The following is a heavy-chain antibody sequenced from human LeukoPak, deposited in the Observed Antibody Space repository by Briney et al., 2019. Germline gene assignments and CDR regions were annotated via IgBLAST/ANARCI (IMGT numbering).Heavy chain of an antibody. CDR1: GFTFSSYG. CDR2: ISSSSSYI. V-gene: IGHV3-21*01. Sequence: GGTLRLSCAASGFTFSSYGMSWVRQAPGKGLEWVSSISSSSSYIYYADSVKGRFTISRDNAKNSLYLQMNSLRAEDTAVYYCARRPRRDYYYYYMDVWGKGTTVTVSS. J-gene: IGHJ6*03. CDR3: ARRPRRDYYYYYMDV.